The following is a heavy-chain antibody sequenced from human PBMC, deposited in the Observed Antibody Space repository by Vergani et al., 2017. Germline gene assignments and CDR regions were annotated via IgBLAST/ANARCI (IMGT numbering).Heavy chain of an antibody. Sequence: QVQLVQSGAEVKKPGASVKVSCKASGYTFTSDDINWVRQATGQGLEWMGWMNPISGNTGYAQNLQGRLTITRDTSVNTAYMELSSLTSEDMAVYYCAREPRDYGGWFDPWGQGTLVTVSS. CDR1: GYTFTSDD. D-gene: IGHD4-23*01. J-gene: IGHJ5*02. CDR3: AREPRDYGGWFDP. CDR2: MNPISGNT. V-gene: IGHV1-8*03.